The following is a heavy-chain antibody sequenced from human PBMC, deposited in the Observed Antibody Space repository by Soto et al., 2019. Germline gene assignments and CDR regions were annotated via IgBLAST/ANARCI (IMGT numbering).Heavy chain of an antibody. CDR2: ISSSGTI. Sequence: EVQLVESGGGLVQPGGSLRLSCAASGFTFSSYSMNWVRQAPGKGLEWVSYISSSGTIYYAVSVKGRFTISRDNAKNSLYLQMNSLRADDTAVYYCARSNEYWGQGTLVTVSS. CDR3: ARSNEY. V-gene: IGHV3-48*01. J-gene: IGHJ4*02. D-gene: IGHD1-1*01. CDR1: GFTFSSYS.